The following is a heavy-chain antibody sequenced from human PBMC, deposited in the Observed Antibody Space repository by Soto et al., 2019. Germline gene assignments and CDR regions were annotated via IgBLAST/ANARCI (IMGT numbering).Heavy chain of an antibody. D-gene: IGHD3-22*01. CDR2: ISGSGGST. CDR1: GFTFSSYA. Sequence: GGSLRLSCAASGFTFSSYAMSWVPQAPGKGLEWVSAISGSGGSTYYADSVKGRFTISRDNSKNTLYLQMNSLRAEDTAVYYCAKDRTYYYDSSGYFGYWGQGTLVTVSS. V-gene: IGHV3-23*01. CDR3: AKDRTYYYDSSGYFGY. J-gene: IGHJ4*02.